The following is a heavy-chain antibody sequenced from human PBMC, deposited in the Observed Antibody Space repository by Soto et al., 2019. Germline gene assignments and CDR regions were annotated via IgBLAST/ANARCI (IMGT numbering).Heavy chain of an antibody. J-gene: IGHJ6*02. Sequence: ASVKVSCKASGYTFTSYYMHWVRQAPGQGLEWMGIINPGGGSTSYAQKFQGRVTMTRDTSTSTVYMELSSLRSEDTAVYYCARDRMYSSSWSYYYYYGMDVWGQGTTVTVSS. CDR3: ARDRMYSSSWSYYYYYGMDV. D-gene: IGHD6-13*01. CDR2: INPGGGST. V-gene: IGHV1-46*01. CDR1: GYTFTSYY.